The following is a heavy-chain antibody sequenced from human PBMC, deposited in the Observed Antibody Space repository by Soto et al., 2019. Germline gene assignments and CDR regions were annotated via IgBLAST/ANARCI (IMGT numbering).Heavy chain of an antibody. CDR1: GGSISSGGYY. J-gene: IGHJ5*02. D-gene: IGHD2-15*01. Sequence: SETLSLTCTVSGGSISSGGYYWSWIRQHPGKGLEWIGYIYYSGSTYYNPSLKSRVTISVDTSKNQFSLKLSSVTAADTAVSYCARRQSSPWFDPWGQGTLVTVSS. CDR3: ARRQSSPWFDP. V-gene: IGHV4-31*03. CDR2: IYYSGST.